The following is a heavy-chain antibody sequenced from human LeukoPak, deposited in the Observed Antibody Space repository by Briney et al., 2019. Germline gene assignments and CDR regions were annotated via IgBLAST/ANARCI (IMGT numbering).Heavy chain of an antibody. CDR3: ARDGQSYYDFWSGYIQIDY. Sequence: SETLSLTCTVSGYSISSGYYWGWIRQPAGKGLEWIGSIYHSGSTYYNPSLKSRVTISVDTSKNQFSLKLSSVTAADTAVYYCARDGQSYYDFWSGYIQIDYWGQGTLVTVSS. J-gene: IGHJ4*02. V-gene: IGHV4-38-2*02. CDR2: IYHSGST. CDR1: GYSISSGYY. D-gene: IGHD3-3*01.